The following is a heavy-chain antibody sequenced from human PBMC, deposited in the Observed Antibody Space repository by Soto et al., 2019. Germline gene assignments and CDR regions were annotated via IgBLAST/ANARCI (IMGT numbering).Heavy chain of an antibody. CDR2: ISASDGST. CDR1: GFTFRNFA. D-gene: IGHD3-10*01. CDR3: AKDRGAIPLNGMDV. Sequence: WGSLRLSCAASGFTFRNFAMSWVRQAPGKGLEWVSGISASDGSTYYADSVKGRFTVSGDNSKNTWFLQMSSLRAGDTAVYYCAKDRGAIPLNGMDVWGQGTTVTVSS. J-gene: IGHJ6*02. V-gene: IGHV3-23*01.